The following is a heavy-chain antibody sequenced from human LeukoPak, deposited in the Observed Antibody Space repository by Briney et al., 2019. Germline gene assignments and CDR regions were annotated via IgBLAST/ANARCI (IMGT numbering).Heavy chain of an antibody. J-gene: IGHJ6*02. V-gene: IGHV1-69*10. Sequence: ASVKVSCKASGGTFSSYAISWVRQAPGQGLEWMGGIIPIFGIANYAQKFQGRVMITADKSTSTAYMELSSLRSEDTAVYYCARDQLLPDYVAPPMDVWGQGTTVTVSS. CDR3: ARDQLLPDYVAPPMDV. D-gene: IGHD3-16*01. CDR1: GGTFSSYA. CDR2: IIPIFGIA.